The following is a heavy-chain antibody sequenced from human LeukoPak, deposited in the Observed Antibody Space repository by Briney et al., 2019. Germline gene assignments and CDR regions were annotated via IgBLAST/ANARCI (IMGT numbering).Heavy chain of an antibody. Sequence: PSETLSLTCTVSGGSISSYYWSWIRQPPGKGLEWIGYIYYSGSTNYNPSLKSRVTISVATSKNQFSLKLSSVTAADTAVYYCARVQPVQTVAAFDYWGQGTLVTVSS. V-gene: IGHV4-59*08. CDR2: IYYSGST. J-gene: IGHJ4*02. D-gene: IGHD6-19*01. CDR3: ARVQPVQTVAAFDY. CDR1: GGSISSYY.